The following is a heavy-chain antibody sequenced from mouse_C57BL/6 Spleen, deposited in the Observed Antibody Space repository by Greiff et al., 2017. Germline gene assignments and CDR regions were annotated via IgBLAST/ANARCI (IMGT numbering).Heavy chain of an antibody. CDR2: ISYDGSN. V-gene: IGHV3-6*01. CDR3: ASGGTYYSILSYWYFDV. CDR1: GYSITSGYY. Sequence: DVKLLESGPGLVKPSQSLSLTCSVTGYSITSGYYWNCLRPFPGKKLEWMGYISYDGSNNYNPSLKNRISITSDTSKNQLFLKLNSVNTEDTATYYCASGGTYYSILSYWYFDVWGTGTTVTVSS. J-gene: IGHJ1*03. D-gene: IGHD2-5*01.